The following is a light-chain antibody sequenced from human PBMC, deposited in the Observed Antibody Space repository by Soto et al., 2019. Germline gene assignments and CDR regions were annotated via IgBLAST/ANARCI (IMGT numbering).Light chain of an antibody. CDR2: DAS. Sequence: QMTQSPSTLSSSVGDTVTVPCRDSQSVSGWLAWYQQKPGEAPKLLIYDASALPRGVPQRFSGSGSGTGFTFTISRLQPEDFATYYCQKYESLPLTFGQGTKVDIK. CDR1: QSVSGW. V-gene: IGKV1-5*01. J-gene: IGKJ1*01. CDR3: QKYESLPLT.